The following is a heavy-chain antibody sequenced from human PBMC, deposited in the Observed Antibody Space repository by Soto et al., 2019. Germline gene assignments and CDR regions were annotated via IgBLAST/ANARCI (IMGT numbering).Heavy chain of an antibody. J-gene: IGHJ4*02. CDR3: AGGIYAQWHYPL. CDR1: GGSFSGYY. D-gene: IGHD6-19*01. CDR2: INHSGST. Sequence: SETLSLTCAVYGGSFSGYYWSWIRQPPGKGLEWIGEINHSGSTNYNPSLKSRVTISVDTSKNQFSLNLSSVTAADTASYYCAGGIYAQWHYPLWGQGALVTVSS. V-gene: IGHV4-34*01.